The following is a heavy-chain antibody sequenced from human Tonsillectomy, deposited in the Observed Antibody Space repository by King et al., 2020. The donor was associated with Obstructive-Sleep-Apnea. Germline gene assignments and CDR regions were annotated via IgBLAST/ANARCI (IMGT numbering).Heavy chain of an antibody. CDR2: IYPRDSES. Sequence: VQLVQSGTEVKKPGESLRISCKGSGYRFTSYWISWVRQMPGKGLEWMGRIYPRDSESNYSPSFQGHVTISVDKSISTAYLQWSSLKPSDTAMYYCVRHLVATVKGDDAWGQGTLVTVSS. D-gene: IGHD5-24*01. J-gene: IGHJ5*02. CDR3: VRHLVATVKGDDA. V-gene: IGHV5-10-1*01. CDR1: GYRFTSYW.